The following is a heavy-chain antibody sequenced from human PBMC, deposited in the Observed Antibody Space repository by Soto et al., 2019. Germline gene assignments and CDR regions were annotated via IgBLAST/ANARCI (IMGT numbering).Heavy chain of an antibody. D-gene: IGHD3-10*01. CDR3: AKLPLFGGAGLNWFAP. CDR2: ISGSGGST. J-gene: IGHJ5*02. CDR1: GFTFSSYA. V-gene: IGHV3-23*01. Sequence: GGSLRLSCAASGFTFSSYAMSWVRQAPGKGLEWVSAISGSGGSTYYADSVKGRFTISRDNSKNTLYLQMNSLRAEDTAVYYWAKLPLFGGAGLNWFAPGGRGPRVTVSS.